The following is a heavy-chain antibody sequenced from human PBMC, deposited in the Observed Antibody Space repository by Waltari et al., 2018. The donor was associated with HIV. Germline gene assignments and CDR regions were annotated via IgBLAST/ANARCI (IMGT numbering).Heavy chain of an antibody. Sequence: GGGVVQPGRSLRLSCAASGFTFSSYGMHWVRQAPGKGLEWVAVISYDGSNKYYADSVKGRFTISRDNSKNTLYLQMNSLRAEDTAVYYCAKDRDPSELTVTTWGVDYWGQGTLVTVSS. CDR3: AKDRDPSELTVTTWGVDY. CDR2: ISYDGSNK. D-gene: IGHD4-17*01. CDR1: GFTFSSYG. V-gene: IGHV3-30*18. J-gene: IGHJ4*02.